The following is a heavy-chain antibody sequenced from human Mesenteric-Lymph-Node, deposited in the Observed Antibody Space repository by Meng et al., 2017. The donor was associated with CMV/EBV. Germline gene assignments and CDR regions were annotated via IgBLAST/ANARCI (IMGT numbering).Heavy chain of an antibody. D-gene: IGHD6-19*01. CDR2: INSDGSST. V-gene: IGHV3-74*01. Sequence: GEPLKISCAASGFTFRSYWMHWVRQAPGKGLVWVSRINSDGSSTTYADSVKGRFTISRDNSKNTLYLQMNSLRAEDTAVYYCAREDSGWGQGTLVTVSS. CDR1: GFTFRSYW. CDR3: AREDSG. J-gene: IGHJ4*02.